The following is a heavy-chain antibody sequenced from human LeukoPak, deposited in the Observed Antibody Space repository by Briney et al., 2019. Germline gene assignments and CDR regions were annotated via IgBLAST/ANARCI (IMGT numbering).Heavy chain of an antibody. Sequence: SVKVSCKASGGTFSSYAISWVRQAPGQGLEWMGGIIPIFGTANYAQKFQGRVTITANESTSTAYMELSSLRSEDTAVYYCARDRGTRITSIGHYYYYYMDVWGKGATVTVSS. V-gene: IGHV1-69*13. CDR2: IIPIFGTA. CDR3: ARDRGTRITSIGHYYYYYMDV. D-gene: IGHD2-21*01. CDR1: GGTFSSYA. J-gene: IGHJ6*03.